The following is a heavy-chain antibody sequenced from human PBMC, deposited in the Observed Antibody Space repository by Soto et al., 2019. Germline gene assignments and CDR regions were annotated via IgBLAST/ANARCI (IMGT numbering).Heavy chain of an antibody. V-gene: IGHV4-38-2*01. CDR1: GYPITNGYF. CDR2: IYHDGTT. CDR3: VRYTSLSLQLGFDI. D-gene: IGHD2-2*02. J-gene: IGHJ3*02. Sequence: SETLSLTCAVSGYPITNGYFWGWIRKPPGKGLEWIGSIYHDGTTNYNPSLKSRVIISVDTSKNQFSLELRSLTAADTAVYSCVRYTSLSLQLGFDIWGQGTMVTVSS.